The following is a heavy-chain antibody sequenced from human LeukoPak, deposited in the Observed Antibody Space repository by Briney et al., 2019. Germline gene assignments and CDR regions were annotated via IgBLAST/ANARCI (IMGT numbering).Heavy chain of an antibody. CDR3: AKGFYCSSTSCYFEY. CDR1: GFTFDDYG. V-gene: IGHV3-23*01. CDR2: ISASGGST. D-gene: IGHD2-2*01. Sequence: QPGGSLRLSCAASGFTFDDYGMSWVRQAPGKGLEWVSGISASGGSTYYADSVRGRFTISRDNSKNTLYLQMNSLRAEDTAVYHCAKGFYCSSTSCYFEYWGQGTLVTVSS. J-gene: IGHJ4*02.